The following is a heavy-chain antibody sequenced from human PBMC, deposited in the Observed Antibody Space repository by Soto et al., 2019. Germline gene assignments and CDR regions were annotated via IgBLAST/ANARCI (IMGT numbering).Heavy chain of an antibody. V-gene: IGHV3-30*18. Sequence: PGGSLRLSCAASGFTFSNSGMHWVRQAPGKGLEWVAVISYDGSNKYYADSVKGRFTISRDNSKNTLYLQMNSLRAEDTGLYYCAKEFHTWNYFDYWGQGTLVTVSS. D-gene: IGHD1-20*01. CDR2: ISYDGSNK. CDR3: AKEFHTWNYFDY. J-gene: IGHJ4*02. CDR1: GFTFSNSG.